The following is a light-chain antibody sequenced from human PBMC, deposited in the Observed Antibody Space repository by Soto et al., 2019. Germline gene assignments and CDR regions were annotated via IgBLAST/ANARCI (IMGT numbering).Light chain of an antibody. CDR3: QQYGRSPSS. J-gene: IGKJ4*01. CDR1: QSVSSNY. V-gene: IGKV3-20*01. CDR2: GAS. Sequence: EIVLTQSPGTLSLSPGERATLSCRASQSVSSNYLAWYQQKLGQAPRLLIYGASSRATGIPDRFSGSGSGTDFTLTISRLEPEDFAVYYCQQYGRSPSSFGGGTKVEI.